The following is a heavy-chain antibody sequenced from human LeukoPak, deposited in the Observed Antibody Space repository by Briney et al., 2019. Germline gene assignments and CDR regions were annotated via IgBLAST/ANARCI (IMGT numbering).Heavy chain of an antibody. CDR1: GGSISNRSHF. CDR2: IYYSGYT. CDR3: ARERESGYSAAPSYYFDY. V-gene: IGHV4-39*07. D-gene: IGHD3-3*01. Sequence: SETLSLTCTVSGGSISNRSHFWGWIRQTPGKGLEWFGSIYYSGYTYYNPSLKSRVTISVDTSKNQFSLKLSSVTAADTAVYYCARERESGYSAAPSYYFDYWGQGTLVTVSS. J-gene: IGHJ4*02.